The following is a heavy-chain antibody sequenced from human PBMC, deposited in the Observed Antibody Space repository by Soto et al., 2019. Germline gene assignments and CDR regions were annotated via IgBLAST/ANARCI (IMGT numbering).Heavy chain of an antibody. V-gene: IGHV4-30-2*05. J-gene: IGHJ6*02. CDR2: IYNSGST. CDR3: ARLSSGFNYYYYGMDV. D-gene: IGHD6-19*01. Sequence: PSETLSLTCAVSGGSISSGGYSWSWIRQPPGKGLEWIGYIYNSGSTYYNPSLKSRVTISVDTSRNQFSLIVNSVTAADTAVYYCARLSSGFNYYYYGMDVWGQGTTVTVSS. CDR1: GGSISSGGYS.